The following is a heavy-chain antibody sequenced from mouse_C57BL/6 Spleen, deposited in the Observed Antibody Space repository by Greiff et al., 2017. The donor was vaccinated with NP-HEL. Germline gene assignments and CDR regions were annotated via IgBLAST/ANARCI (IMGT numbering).Heavy chain of an antibody. CDR1: GYTFTSYR. CDR2: IDPSDSYT. CDR3: ARGGLLWLRRGFDY. D-gene: IGHD2-2*01. V-gene: IGHV1-50*01. J-gene: IGHJ2*01. Sequence: QVQLQQPGAELVKPGASVKLSCKASGYTFTSYRMQWVKQRPGQGLEWIGEIDPSDSYTNYNQKFKGKATLTVDTSSSTAYMQLSSLTSEDSAVYYCARGGLLWLRRGFDYWGQGTTLTVSS.